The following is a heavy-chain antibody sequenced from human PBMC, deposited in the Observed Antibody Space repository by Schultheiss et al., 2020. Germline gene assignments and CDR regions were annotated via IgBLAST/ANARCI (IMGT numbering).Heavy chain of an antibody. D-gene: IGHD2-15*01. J-gene: IGHJ4*02. CDR2: IYPGDSDT. Sequence: GESLKISCKGSGYSFTSYWIGWVRQMPGKGLEWMGIIYPGDSDTRYSPSFQGQVTISADKSISTAYLQWSSLKASDTAMYYCARGYCSGGSCYPFDCWGQGTLVTVSS. CDR3: ARGYCSGGSCYPFDC. CDR1: GYSFTSYW. V-gene: IGHV5-51*01.